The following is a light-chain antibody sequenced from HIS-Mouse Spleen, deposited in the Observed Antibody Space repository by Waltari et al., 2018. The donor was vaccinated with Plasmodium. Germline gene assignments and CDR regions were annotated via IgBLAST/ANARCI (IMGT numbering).Light chain of an antibody. J-gene: IGLJ1*01. CDR1: NIGSKS. V-gene: IGLV3-21*02. CDR2: DDS. CDR3: QVWDSSSDHLYV. Sequence: SYVLTQPPSVSVAPGQTARITCGGNNIGSKSVHWYQQKPGQAPVLVGYDDSDRPSGFPERFSGSNSGNTATLTISRVEAGDEADDYCQVWDSSSDHLYVFGTGTKVTVL.